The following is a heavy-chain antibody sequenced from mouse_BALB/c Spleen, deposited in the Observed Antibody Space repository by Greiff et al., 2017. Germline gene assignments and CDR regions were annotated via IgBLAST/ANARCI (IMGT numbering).Heavy chain of an antibody. CDR2: ISNGGGST. CDR1: GFTFSSYT. D-gene: IGHD2-1*01. CDR3: ARPPYGNYYAMDY. V-gene: IGHV5-12-2*01. Sequence: DVQLQESGGGLVQPGGSLKLSCAASGFTFSSYTMSWVRQTPEKRLEWVAYISNGGGSTYYPDTVKGRFTISRDNAKNTLYLQMSSLKSEDTAMYYCARPPYGNYYAMDYWGQGTSVTVSS. J-gene: IGHJ4*01.